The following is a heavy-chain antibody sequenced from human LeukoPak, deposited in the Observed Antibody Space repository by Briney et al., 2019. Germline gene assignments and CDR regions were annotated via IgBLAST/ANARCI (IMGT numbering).Heavy chain of an antibody. CDR1: GFTFHNFV. V-gene: IGHV3-23*01. J-gene: IGHJ3*01. Sequence: GGSLKLSCAASGFTFHNFVMSWVRQAPGKGLEWVSSISGSGANTFYADSLKGRFTISRDNSKDSPLLQMDNLRADDTAVYFCAKCRGVPAAIDAFDVWGQGTIVTVSS. CDR3: AKCRGVPAAIDAFDV. D-gene: IGHD2-2*01. CDR2: ISGSGANT.